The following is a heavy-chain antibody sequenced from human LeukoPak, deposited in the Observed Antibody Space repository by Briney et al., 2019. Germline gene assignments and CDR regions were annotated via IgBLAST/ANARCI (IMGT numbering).Heavy chain of an antibody. Sequence: VASVKVSCKVSGYTLTELSMHWVRQAPGKGLEWMGGFDPEDGETIYAQKFQGRVTMTEDTSTDTAYMELSSLRSEDTAVYYCAIASYCSSTSCPLIAYYFDYWGQGTLVTVSS. D-gene: IGHD2-2*01. CDR2: FDPEDGET. CDR3: AIASYCSSTSCPLIAYYFDY. V-gene: IGHV1-24*01. J-gene: IGHJ4*02. CDR1: GYTLTELS.